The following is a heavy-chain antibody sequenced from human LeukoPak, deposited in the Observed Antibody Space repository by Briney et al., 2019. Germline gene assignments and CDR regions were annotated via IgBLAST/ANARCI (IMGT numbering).Heavy chain of an antibody. J-gene: IGHJ6*03. D-gene: IGHD7-27*01. CDR3: AKAPATGEGYYFYYMDV. V-gene: IGHV3-23*01. Sequence: GGSLRLSCAASGFASGFTFSDYAVSWVRQAPGKGPEWVASVNGRGATTYYADSVRGWFTISRDNSKNTLYLQMISLGADDTAVYFCAKAPATGEGYYFYYMDVWGKGTTVTVSS. CDR1: GFTFSDYA. CDR2: VNGRGATT.